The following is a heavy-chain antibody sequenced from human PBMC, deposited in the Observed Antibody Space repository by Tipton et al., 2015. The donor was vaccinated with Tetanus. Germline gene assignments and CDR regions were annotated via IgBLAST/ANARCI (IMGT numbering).Heavy chain of an antibody. CDR1: GGSISSFY. Sequence: TLSLTCTVSGGSISSFYWYWIRQPPGKGLEWIGYVYSNGDTNYNPSLKSRVTISIDTSKNQFSLKLSSVTAADTAVYYCARSEQQLVRGYYYYYYMDVWGKGTTVTVSS. CDR2: VYSNGDT. V-gene: IGHV4-59*01. CDR3: ARSEQQLVRGYYYYYYMDV. J-gene: IGHJ6*03. D-gene: IGHD6-13*01.